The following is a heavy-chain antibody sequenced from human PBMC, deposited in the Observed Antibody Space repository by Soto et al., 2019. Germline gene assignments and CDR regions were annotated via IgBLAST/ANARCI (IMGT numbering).Heavy chain of an antibody. D-gene: IGHD3-22*01. CDR3: ARGGYYCDSRGYPCDY. V-gene: IGHV1-69*13. J-gene: IGHJ4*02. CDR1: GGTFSSYA. Sequence: GASLKVSCKASGGTFSSYAISWVRHAPGQGLEWMGGIIPIFGTANYAQKFQGRVTITADESTSTAYMELSSLRSEDTAVYYCARGGYYCDSRGYPCDYRCQGTLGTVSS. CDR2: IIPIFGTA.